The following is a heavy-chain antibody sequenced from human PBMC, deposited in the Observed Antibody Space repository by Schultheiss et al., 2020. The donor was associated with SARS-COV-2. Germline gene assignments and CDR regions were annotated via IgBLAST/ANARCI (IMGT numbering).Heavy chain of an antibody. CDR1: GFTFSDYY. CDR2: ISSSSSYI. J-gene: IGHJ6*02. CDR3: ARDMAVAGTTDYYYGMDV. D-gene: IGHD6-19*01. Sequence: GGSLRLSCAASGFTFSDYYMSWIRQAPGKGLEWVSYISSSSSYIYYADSVKGRFTISRDNAKNSLYLQMNSLRAEDTAVYYCARDMAVAGTTDYYYGMDVWGQGTTVTVSS. V-gene: IGHV3-11*06.